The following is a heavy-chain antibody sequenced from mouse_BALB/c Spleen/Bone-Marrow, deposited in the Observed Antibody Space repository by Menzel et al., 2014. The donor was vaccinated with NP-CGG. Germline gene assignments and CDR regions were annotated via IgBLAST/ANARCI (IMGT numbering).Heavy chain of an antibody. CDR1: GYSFTGYF. J-gene: IGHJ2*01. CDR2: INPYNADT. Sequence: EVHLVESGPELVKPGASVKISCKASGYSFTGYFINWVMQSRGKSLEWIGRINPYNADTFYNQMFKGKATLAVDKSPYTANKELRRRAPEYSTVDYCARSYGYGGRFDYWGEGTPLTVSS. V-gene: IGHV1-20*02. D-gene: IGHD2-2*01. CDR3: ARSYGYGGRFDY.